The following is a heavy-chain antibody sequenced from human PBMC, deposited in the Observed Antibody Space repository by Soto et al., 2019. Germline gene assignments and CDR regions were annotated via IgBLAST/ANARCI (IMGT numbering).Heavy chain of an antibody. D-gene: IGHD6-13*01. CDR3: ARDQALYSSSPDY. CDR1: GFTFSSYG. V-gene: IGHV3-33*01. CDR2: IWYDGSNK. Sequence: PGGSLRLSCAASGFTFSSYGMHWVRQAPGKGLEWVAVIWYDGSNKYYADSVKGRFTISRDNSKNTLYLQMNSLRAEDTAVYYCARDQALYSSSPDYWGQGTLVTVSS. J-gene: IGHJ4*02.